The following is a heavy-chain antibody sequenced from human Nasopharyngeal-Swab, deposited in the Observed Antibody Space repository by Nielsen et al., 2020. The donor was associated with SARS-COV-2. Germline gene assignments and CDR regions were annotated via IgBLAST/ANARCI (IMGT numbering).Heavy chain of an antibody. CDR3: AKEGRVGATDLGAFDI. Sequence: GSLRLSCAASGFTFSSYGMHWVRQAPGKGLEWVAVIWYDGSNKYYADSVKGRFTISRDNSKNTLYLQMNSLRAEDTAVYYCAKEGRVGATDLGAFDIWGQGTMVTVSS. D-gene: IGHD1-26*01. CDR2: IWYDGSNK. CDR1: GFTFSSYG. J-gene: IGHJ3*02. V-gene: IGHV3-30*02.